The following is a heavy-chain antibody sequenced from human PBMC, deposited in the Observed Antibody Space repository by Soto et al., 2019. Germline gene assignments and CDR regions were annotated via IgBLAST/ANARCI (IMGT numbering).Heavy chain of an antibody. J-gene: IGHJ4*02. D-gene: IGHD3-9*01. Sequence: EVQLVESGGGLVQPGGSLRLSCAASGFTFRSYEMNWVRQAPGKGLEWISYISSSGTTTYYVDSVKGRFTISRDNANNSLGLQRNSLRAEDTAVYYCARDPALRDFDWLGDFFDYWGQGTLVTVSS. V-gene: IGHV3-48*03. CDR2: ISSSGTTT. CDR3: ARDPALRDFDWLGDFFDY. CDR1: GFTFRSYE.